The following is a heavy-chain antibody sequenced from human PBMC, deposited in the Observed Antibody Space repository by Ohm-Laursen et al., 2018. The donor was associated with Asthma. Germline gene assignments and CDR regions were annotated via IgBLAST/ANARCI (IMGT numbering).Heavy chain of an antibody. CDR2: ISYDGSNK. Sequence: SLRLSCAASGFTFSSYGMHWVRQAPGKGLEWVAVISYDGSNKYYADSVKGRFTISRDNSKNTLYLQMSSLRDEDTALYYCAKALVGAPLYYHYYGMDVWGQGTTVTVSS. CDR3: AKALVGAPLYYHYYGMDV. V-gene: IGHV3-30*18. D-gene: IGHD1-26*01. CDR1: GFTFSSYG. J-gene: IGHJ6*02.